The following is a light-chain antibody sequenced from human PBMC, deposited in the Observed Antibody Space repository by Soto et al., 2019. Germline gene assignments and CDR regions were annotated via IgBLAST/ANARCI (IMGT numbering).Light chain of an antibody. J-gene: IGLJ3*02. Sequence: QSVLTQPASVSGSPGQSITISCTGTSSDVGGYNYVSWYQQRPGKAPKLMIYEVSQRPSGVPDRFSGSKSGNTASLTISGLQADDEADYFCYSYTASDIWVFGGGTKVTVL. V-gene: IGLV2-8*01. CDR1: SSDVGGYNY. CDR2: EVS. CDR3: YSYTASDIWV.